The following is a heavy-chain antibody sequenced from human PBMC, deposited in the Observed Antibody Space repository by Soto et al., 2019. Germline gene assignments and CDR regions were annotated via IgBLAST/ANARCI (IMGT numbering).Heavy chain of an antibody. V-gene: IGHV1-8*01. CDR1: GYTFITYD. J-gene: IGHJ4*02. CDR2: MNPYNGNA. D-gene: IGHD1-1*01. CDR3: ARRKERSGPHYFDS. Sequence: QVQLVQSGAEVKKPGASVKVSCKASGYTFITYDINWVRQAPGQGLEWMGLMNPYNGNAGYAQKFQGRVTMTRNTSISTAYMELTSLKSNDTAVYFCARRKERSGPHYFDSWGQGTLVTVSS.